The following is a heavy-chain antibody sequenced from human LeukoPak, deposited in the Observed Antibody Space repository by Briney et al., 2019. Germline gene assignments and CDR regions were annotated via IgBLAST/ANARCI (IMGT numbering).Heavy chain of an antibody. Sequence: SETLSLTCSVSGGSISSYYWSWIRQPPGKGLEWTGHIYYSGTTNYNPSLKSRVTISIDTSKNQFSLKLSSVTAADTAVYYCARYFIVVVPAAGQFDPWGQGTLVTVSS. CDR3: ARYFIVVVPAAGQFDP. V-gene: IGHV4-59*12. CDR2: IYYSGTT. CDR1: GGSISSYY. D-gene: IGHD2-2*01. J-gene: IGHJ5*02.